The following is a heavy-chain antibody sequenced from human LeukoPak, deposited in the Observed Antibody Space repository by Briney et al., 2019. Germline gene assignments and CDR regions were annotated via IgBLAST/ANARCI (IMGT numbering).Heavy chain of an antibody. J-gene: IGHJ4*02. CDR1: GCTFSNYA. CDR3: ARQLGYCSDGSCYFDY. D-gene: IGHD2-15*01. CDR2: ISNNGGSR. V-gene: IGHV3-23*01. Sequence: PGGSLRLXCAATGCTFSNYAMSWVRQAPGRGLEWVSAISNNGGSRYDADSMKGRFTISRDNSKNTLHLQMNSLRAEDTAVYHCARQLGYCSDGSCYFDYWGQGTLVTVSS.